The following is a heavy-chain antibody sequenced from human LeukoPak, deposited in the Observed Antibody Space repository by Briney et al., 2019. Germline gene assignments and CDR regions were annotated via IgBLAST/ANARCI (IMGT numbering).Heavy chain of an antibody. D-gene: IGHD3-3*02. J-gene: IGHJ5*02. Sequence: PGGSLRLSCAASGFTFSRYWMHWVRQAPGKGLVWVSRTNSDGSLLSYADSVKGRFTISRDNAKNTLYLQMNSLGVEDTAIYYCARGLPGSSNTWNDHWGQGTLVTVSS. CDR3: ARGLPGSSNTWNDH. V-gene: IGHV3-74*01. CDR1: GFTFSRYW. CDR2: TNSDGSLL.